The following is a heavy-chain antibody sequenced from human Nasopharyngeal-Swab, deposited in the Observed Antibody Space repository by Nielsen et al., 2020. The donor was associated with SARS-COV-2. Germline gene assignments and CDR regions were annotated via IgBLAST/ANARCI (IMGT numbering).Heavy chain of an antibody. D-gene: IGHD6-19*01. CDR2: ISGSGGST. CDR3: ASSVAGTGSVYLDY. Sequence: WIRQPPGKGLEWVSAISGSGGSTYYADSVKGRFTISRDNSKNTLYLQMNSLRAEDTAVYYCASSVAGTGSVYLDYWGQGTLVTVSS. J-gene: IGHJ4*02. V-gene: IGHV3-23*01.